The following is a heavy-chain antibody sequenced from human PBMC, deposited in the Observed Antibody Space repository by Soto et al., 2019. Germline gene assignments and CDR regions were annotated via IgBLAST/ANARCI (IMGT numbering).Heavy chain of an antibody. V-gene: IGHV1-3*01. Sequence: QVQLVQSGAEVKKPGASVKVSCKASGYTFTSYGINWVRQAPGRGLGWMGWINPGNGNTKYSQQFQCRVIIDRDTSASTAYMELSSLRSEDTAVYYCARGGYFDSSNYLAYWGLGTLVTVSS. CDR1: GYTFTSYG. CDR3: ARGGYFDSSNYLAY. D-gene: IGHD3-22*01. J-gene: IGHJ4*02. CDR2: INPGNGNT.